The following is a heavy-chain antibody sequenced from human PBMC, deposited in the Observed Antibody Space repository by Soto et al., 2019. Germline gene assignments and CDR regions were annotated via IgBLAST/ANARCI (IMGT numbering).Heavy chain of an antibody. D-gene: IGHD2-2*01. Sequence: ASVKVSFMASRYTFTSYDVNWVRQATGQGLEWMGRMNPNSGNTGYEQKFQGRVTMTRNTSISTAYMELSSLRSEDTAVYYCARGFVVLVPAASGFDYWGQGTLVTVSS. V-gene: IGHV1-8*01. J-gene: IGHJ4*02. CDR1: RYTFTSYD. CDR2: MNPNSGNT. CDR3: ARGFVVLVPAASGFDY.